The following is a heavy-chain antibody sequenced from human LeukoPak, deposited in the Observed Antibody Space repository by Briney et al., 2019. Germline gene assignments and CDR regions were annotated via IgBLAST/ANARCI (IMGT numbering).Heavy chain of an antibody. V-gene: IGHV4-39*01. J-gene: IGHJ5*02. CDR3: ARHYGP. CDR1: GDSVSSNNYY. CDR2: INHSEKT. D-gene: IGHD4-17*01. Sequence: PSETLSLTCSVSGDSVSSNNYYWGWIRQPPGKGLEWIGSINHSEKTFYNPSLKSRVTISVDTSRNQFSLNLSSVTAADTAVYYCARHYGPWGQGTLVAVSS.